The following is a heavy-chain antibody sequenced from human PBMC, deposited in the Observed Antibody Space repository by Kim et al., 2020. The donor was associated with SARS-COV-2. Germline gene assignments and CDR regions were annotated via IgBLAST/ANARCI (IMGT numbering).Heavy chain of an antibody. J-gene: IGHJ4*02. V-gene: IGHV7-4-1*02. CDR2: INTNTGNP. CDR1: GYTFTSYA. Sequence: ASVKVSCKASGYTFTSYAMNWVRQAPGQGLEWMGWINTNTGNPTYAQGFTGRFVFSVDTSVSTAYLQISSLKAEDTAVYYCAREGFPYSSSWAALDYWGQGTLVTVSS. CDR3: AREGFPYSSSWAALDY. D-gene: IGHD6-13*01.